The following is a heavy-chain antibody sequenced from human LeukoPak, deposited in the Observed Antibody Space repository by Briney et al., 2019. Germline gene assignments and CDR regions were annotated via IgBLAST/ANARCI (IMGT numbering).Heavy chain of an antibody. CDR3: AGFFRYDYVWGSYP. J-gene: IGHJ5*02. Sequence: SETLSLTCSVSGDSMFSRYWSWIRQPPGKGLEWIGSIYYSGSTYYNPSLKSRVTISVDTSKNQFSLKLSSVTAADTAVYYCAGFFRYDYVWGSYPWGQGTLVTVSS. V-gene: IGHV4-59*05. CDR2: IYYSGST. CDR1: GDSMFSRY. D-gene: IGHD3-16*01.